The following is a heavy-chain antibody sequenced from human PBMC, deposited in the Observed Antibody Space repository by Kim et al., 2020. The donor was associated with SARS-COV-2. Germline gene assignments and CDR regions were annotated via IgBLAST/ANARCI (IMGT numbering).Heavy chain of an antibody. CDR3: ARDGRFDP. CDR2: ISAGSNNI. V-gene: IGHV3-48*02. Sequence: GGSLRLSCAASGFSLSSYNMNWVRQAPGKGLEWVSYISAGSNNIYYADSVKGRFTISRDNAKNSLFLQMNSLRDEDTALYYCARDGRFDPWGQGTLVTVSS. CDR1: GFSLSSYN. J-gene: IGHJ5*02.